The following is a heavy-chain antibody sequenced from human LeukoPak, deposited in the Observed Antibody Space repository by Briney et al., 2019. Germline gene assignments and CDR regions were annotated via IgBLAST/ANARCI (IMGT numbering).Heavy chain of an antibody. Sequence: ASVRVSCKASGYTFTAYYMHWVREAPGQGLEWMGWINPNTGDTNYAQTFQGRVTMTRDTPINTAYMELSRLRSDDTAVYYCARPRISSGYIYAYLYWGQGTLVTVSS. CDR3: ARPRISSGYIYAYLY. V-gene: IGHV1-2*02. CDR1: GYTFTAYY. J-gene: IGHJ4*02. D-gene: IGHD5-18*01. CDR2: INPNTGDT.